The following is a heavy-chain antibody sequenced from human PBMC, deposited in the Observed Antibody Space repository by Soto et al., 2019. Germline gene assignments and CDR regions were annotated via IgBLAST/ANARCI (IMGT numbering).Heavy chain of an antibody. CDR2: IYWNDDQ. CDR3: AHSIYYGSGSYYPFDY. J-gene: IGHJ4*02. Sequence: QITLKESGPTLVKPTQTLTLTCTFSGFSLSTSGVGVGWIRQPPGKALEWLALIYWNDDQRYSPSLKSRLTITKDTSKNQVVLTMTNMDPVDTATYYCAHSIYYGSGSYYPFDYWGQGTLVTVSS. D-gene: IGHD3-10*01. CDR1: GFSLSTSGVG. V-gene: IGHV2-5*01.